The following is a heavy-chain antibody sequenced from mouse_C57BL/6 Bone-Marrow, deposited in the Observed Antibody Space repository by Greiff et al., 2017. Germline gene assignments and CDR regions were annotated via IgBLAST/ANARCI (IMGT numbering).Heavy chain of an antibody. D-gene: IGHD1-1*01. CDR1: GYTFTSYW. J-gene: IGHJ2*01. CDR2: IDPSDSYT. CDR3: ARSTRITTVVATGDY. Sequence: QVQLQQPGAELVKPGASVKLSCKASGYTFTSYWMQWVKQRPGQGLEWIGEIDPSDSYTNYNQKFKGKATLTVDTSSSTAYMQLSSLTSEDSAVYYCARSTRITTVVATGDYWGQGTNLTVSS. V-gene: IGHV1-50*01.